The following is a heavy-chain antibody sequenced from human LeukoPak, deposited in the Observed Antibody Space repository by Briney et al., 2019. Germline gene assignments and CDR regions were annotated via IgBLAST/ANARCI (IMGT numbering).Heavy chain of an antibody. CDR2: IKSKTDGGTT. Sequence: GSLRLSCAVSGFTFNTAWMSWVRQAPGKGLEYIGRIKSKTDGGTTDYAAPVKGRFTISRDDSKNTLYLQMNSLKTEDTAVYYCTTRIPLTTVTPYFDYWGQGTLVTVSS. D-gene: IGHD4-17*01. J-gene: IGHJ4*02. V-gene: IGHV3-15*01. CDR3: TTRIPLTTVTPYFDY. CDR1: GFTFNTAW.